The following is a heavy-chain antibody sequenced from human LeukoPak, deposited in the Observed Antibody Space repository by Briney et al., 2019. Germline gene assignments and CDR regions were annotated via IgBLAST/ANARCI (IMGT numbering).Heavy chain of an antibody. Sequence: GASVKVSCKASGYTFTSYYMHWVRQAPGQGLEWMGIINPSGGSTSYAQKFQGRVTMTRDTSTSTVYMELRSLRSDDTAVYYCARGSGYCGGDCYHPRDAFDIWGQGTMVTVSS. CDR3: ARGSGYCGGDCYHPRDAFDI. CDR1: GYTFTSYY. V-gene: IGHV1-46*01. J-gene: IGHJ3*02. CDR2: INPSGGST. D-gene: IGHD2-21*01.